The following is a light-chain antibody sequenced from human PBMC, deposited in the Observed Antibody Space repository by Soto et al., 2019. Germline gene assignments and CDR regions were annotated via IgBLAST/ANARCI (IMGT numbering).Light chain of an antibody. V-gene: IGKV3-11*01. J-gene: IGKJ2*01. CDR3: QQRSNWSYT. Sequence: EIVLTQSPATLSLSPGERATLSCRASQSVSSYLAWYQQKPGQAPRLLIYDASNRATGIPARFSGSGSGTDFNLTISSLEPEDCAVYYCQQRSNWSYTFGQGTKLEIK. CDR2: DAS. CDR1: QSVSSY.